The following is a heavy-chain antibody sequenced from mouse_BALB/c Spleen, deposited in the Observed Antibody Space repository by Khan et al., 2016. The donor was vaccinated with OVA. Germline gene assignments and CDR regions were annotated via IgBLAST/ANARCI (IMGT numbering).Heavy chain of an antibody. Sequence: QMQLEESGPGLVQPSQSLSITCTVSGFSLTNFGVHWVRQSPGKGLEWLGVIWSGGSTDYNAAFKSRLSISTNNTKSQVFFKMNRRQANDTATDYWARREYLMTWFAYWGQGTLVTVSA. CDR2: IWSGGST. J-gene: IGHJ3*01. V-gene: IGHV2-2*02. CDR3: ARREYLMTWFAY. CDR1: GFSLTNFG.